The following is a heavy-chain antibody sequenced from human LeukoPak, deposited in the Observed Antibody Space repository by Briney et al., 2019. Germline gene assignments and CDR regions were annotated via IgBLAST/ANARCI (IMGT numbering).Heavy chain of an antibody. CDR3: ARGVYDSSGYYYFDD. J-gene: IGHJ4*02. Sequence: ASVKVSCKSSGYTFTTFYTHWLRQAPGQGLEWMGIINPNGGSTVYAQRFQGRVTMTRDTSTSTVYMELSSLRSEDTAVYYCARGVYDSSGYYYFDDWGQGTLVTVSS. CDR2: INPNGGST. V-gene: IGHV1-46*01. D-gene: IGHD3-22*01. CDR1: GYTFTTFY.